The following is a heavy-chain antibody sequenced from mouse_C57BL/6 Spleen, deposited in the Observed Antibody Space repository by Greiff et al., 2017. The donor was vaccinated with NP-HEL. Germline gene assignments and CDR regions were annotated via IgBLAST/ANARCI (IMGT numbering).Heavy chain of an antibody. V-gene: IGHV1-81*01. Sequence: QVQLQQSGAELARPGASVKLSCKASGYTFTSYGISWVKQRTGQGLEWIGEIYPRSGNTYYNEKFKGKATLTADKSSSTAYMELRSLTSEDSAVYFCARWDDGYYEDAMDYWGQGTSVTVSS. CDR2: IYPRSGNT. J-gene: IGHJ4*01. D-gene: IGHD2-3*01. CDR3: ARWDDGYYEDAMDY. CDR1: GYTFTSYG.